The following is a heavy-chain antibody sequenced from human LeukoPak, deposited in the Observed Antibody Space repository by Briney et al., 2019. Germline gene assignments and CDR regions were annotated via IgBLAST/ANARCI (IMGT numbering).Heavy chain of an antibody. CDR1: GFTFSDHY. D-gene: IGHD3-10*01. J-gene: IGHJ4*02. V-gene: IGHV3-72*01. CDR2: VRNKANSYTT. CDR3: IRGKGGSGNYYPFDY. Sequence: GGSLRLSCAASGFTFSDHYIDWVRQAPGKGLGWVARVRNKANSYTTDYAASVKGRFTISRDDSKNSLYLQMNRLKTEDTAVYFCIRGKGGSGNYYPFDYWGQGTLVTVSS.